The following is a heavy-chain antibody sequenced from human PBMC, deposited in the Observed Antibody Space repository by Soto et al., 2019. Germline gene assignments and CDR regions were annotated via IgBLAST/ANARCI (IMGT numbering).Heavy chain of an antibody. CDR1: GISLTTSGVG. Sequence: QITVKGSGPTLVKPTQTLTLTCTLSGISLTTSGVGLGWVRQTPGKALEWLALIYWNDDKHYSPSLRSRLTISNDTSKNQALLTMTNMVPVDTATYYCARGVATLPVFAFDVWGQGTVVTVSS. CDR3: ARGVATLPVFAFDV. CDR2: IYWNDDK. V-gene: IGHV2-5*01. J-gene: IGHJ3*01. D-gene: IGHD1-1*01.